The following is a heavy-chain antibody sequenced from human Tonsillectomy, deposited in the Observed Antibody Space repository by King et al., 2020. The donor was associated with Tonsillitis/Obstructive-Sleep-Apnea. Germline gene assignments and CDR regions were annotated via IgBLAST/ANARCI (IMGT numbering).Heavy chain of an antibody. Sequence: VQLVESGAEVKKPGESLRISCKGSGYSFSTYWINWVRQVPGKGLEWMGTIDPSDSYTNYSPSFQGHVTISADNSISTAYLQWSSLKASDTAVYFCARSGTTEDYYSSVMDVWGQGTTVTVSS. CDR1: GYSFSTYW. CDR3: ARSGTTEDYYSSVMDV. J-gene: IGHJ6*02. D-gene: IGHD1-7*01. V-gene: IGHV5-10-1*03. CDR2: IDPSDSYT.